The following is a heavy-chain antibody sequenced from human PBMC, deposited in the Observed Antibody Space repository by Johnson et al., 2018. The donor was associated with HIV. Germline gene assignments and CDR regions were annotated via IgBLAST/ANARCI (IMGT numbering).Heavy chain of an antibody. CDR2: ISHDGTTT. Sequence: QVQLVESGGGVVQPGRSLRLSCAASGFTFSSYAMHWVRQAPGKGLEWVSLISHDGTTTAYADSVKGRYTISRDISTNTVYLQMNSLSPEDTAVYYCAREDVSSGYAGTFDIWGQGTLVTVSS. CDR1: GFTFSSYA. J-gene: IGHJ3*02. V-gene: IGHV3-30*04. D-gene: IGHD5-12*01. CDR3: AREDVSSGYAGTFDI.